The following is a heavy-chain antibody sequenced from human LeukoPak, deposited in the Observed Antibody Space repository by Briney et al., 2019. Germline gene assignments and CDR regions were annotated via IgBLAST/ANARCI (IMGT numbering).Heavy chain of an antibody. CDR2: IIPIFGTA. CDR3: ARGGITISPNWFDP. V-gene: IGHV1-69*05. CDR1: GGTFSSYA. J-gene: IGHJ5*02. D-gene: IGHD3-3*01. Sequence: SVKVSCKXSGGTFSSYAISWVPQAPGQGLEWMGWIIPIFGTANYAQKFQGRVTITTDESTSTAYMELSSLRSEDTAVYYCARGGITISPNWFDPWGQGTLVTVSS.